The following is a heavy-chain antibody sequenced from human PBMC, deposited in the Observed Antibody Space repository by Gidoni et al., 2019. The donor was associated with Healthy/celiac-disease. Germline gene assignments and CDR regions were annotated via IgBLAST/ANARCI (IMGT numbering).Heavy chain of an antibody. D-gene: IGHD3-3*01. V-gene: IGHV3-21*01. J-gene: IGHJ6*02. Sequence: EVQLVESGGGLVKPGGSLRLACAASGFTFSSYSMNWVRQAPGKGLEWVSSISSSSSYIYYADSVKGRFTLSRDNAKNSLSLQMNSLRAKDTAVYYCARAGLLRFLEWHDYYGMDVWGQGPTVTVSS. CDR1: GFTFSSYS. CDR3: ARAGLLRFLEWHDYYGMDV. CDR2: ISSSSSYI.